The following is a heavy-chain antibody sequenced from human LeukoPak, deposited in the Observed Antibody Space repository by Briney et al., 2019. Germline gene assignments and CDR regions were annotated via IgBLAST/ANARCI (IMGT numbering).Heavy chain of an antibody. J-gene: IGHJ4*02. V-gene: IGHV5-51*01. CDR2: FYPSDSVN. CDR3: ARPLQGIVGATGFDY. Sequence: GESLKISCQGSEYSFATYWIAWLRQMPGKGLEWMGIFYPSDSVNRYSPSFQAQVTISADKSIKTAFLQWSSLKASDTAMYYCARPLQGIVGATGFDYWGQGTLVTVSS. D-gene: IGHD1-26*01. CDR1: EYSFATYW.